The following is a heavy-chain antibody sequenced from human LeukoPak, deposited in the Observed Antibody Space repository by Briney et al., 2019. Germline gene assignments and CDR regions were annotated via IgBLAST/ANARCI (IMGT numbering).Heavy chain of an antibody. V-gene: IGHV3-30*03. Sequence: GGSLRLSCAASGFSFSDYSMNWVRQAPGKGLEWVAVMSHDGSNEYYADSVKGRFTISRDNSKNTLSLQMNSLRAEDTAVYYCVRDISGEKSFDYWGQGTLVTVSS. CDR3: VRDISGEKSFDY. CDR1: GFSFSDYS. D-gene: IGHD3-10*01. J-gene: IGHJ4*02. CDR2: MSHDGSNE.